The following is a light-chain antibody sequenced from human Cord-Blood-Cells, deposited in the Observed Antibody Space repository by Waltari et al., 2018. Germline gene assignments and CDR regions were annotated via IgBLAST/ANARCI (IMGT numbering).Light chain of an antibody. CDR2: GAS. J-gene: IGKJ2*01. V-gene: IGKV3-15*01. CDR3: QQYNNWPYT. Sequence: EIVMTQSPPALSVPPGESAPHSCRASQSVSSNLAWYQQKPGQAPRLLIYGASTRATGIPARFSGSGSGTEFTLTISSLQSEDFAVYYCQQYNNWPYTFGQGTKLEIK. CDR1: QSVSSN.